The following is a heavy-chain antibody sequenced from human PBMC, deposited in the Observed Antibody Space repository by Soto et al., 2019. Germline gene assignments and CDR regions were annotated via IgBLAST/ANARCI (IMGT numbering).Heavy chain of an antibody. Sequence: PGGSLRLSCAASGFTFSTYGMHWVRQAPGKGLEWVAVISYDGSNKYYADSVKGRFTISRDNSKNTLYLQMNSLRAEDTAVYYCAKDHRTVPAALDIWGQGTMVTVSS. J-gene: IGHJ3*02. D-gene: IGHD4-17*01. CDR2: ISYDGSNK. CDR1: GFTFSTYG. CDR3: AKDHRTVPAALDI. V-gene: IGHV3-30*18.